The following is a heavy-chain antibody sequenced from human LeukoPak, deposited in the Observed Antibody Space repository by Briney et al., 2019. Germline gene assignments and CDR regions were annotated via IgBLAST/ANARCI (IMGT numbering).Heavy chain of an antibody. Sequence: GGSLRLSCTASGFTFSDYAMNWVRQAPGKGLEWVSYISSSDSTIYYADSVKGRFTISRDNAKNSLYLQMNSLRAGDTAVYYCARTIEMATISYFDYWGQGTLVTVSS. J-gene: IGHJ4*02. CDR1: GFTFSDYA. V-gene: IGHV3-48*03. CDR2: ISSSDSTI. CDR3: ARTIEMATISYFDY. D-gene: IGHD5-24*01.